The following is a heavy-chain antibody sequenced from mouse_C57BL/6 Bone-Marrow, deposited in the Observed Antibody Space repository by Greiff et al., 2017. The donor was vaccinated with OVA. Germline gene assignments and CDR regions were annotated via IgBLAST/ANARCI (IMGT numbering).Heavy chain of an antibody. J-gene: IGHJ3*01. Sequence: QVQLQQSGSELRSPGSTVKLSCKDFDSEVFPIAYMSWVRQKPGHGFEWIGGILPSIGRTIYGEKFEDKATLDADTLSNTAYLELNSLTSEDSASYYCARGQLGLFAYWGQGTLVTVSA. D-gene: IGHD4-1*02. CDR2: ILPSIGRT. CDR1: DSEVFPIAY. CDR3: ARGQLGLFAY. V-gene: IGHV15-2*01.